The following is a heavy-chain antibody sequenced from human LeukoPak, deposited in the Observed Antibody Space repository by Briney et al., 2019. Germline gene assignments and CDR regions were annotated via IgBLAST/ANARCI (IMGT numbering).Heavy chain of an antibody. CDR1: GYSISSGYY. D-gene: IGHD1-26*01. J-gene: IGHJ3*02. CDR3: ARDMGYPSGSYYPSSDDAFDI. CDR2: IYHSAST. V-gene: IGHV4-38-2*02. Sequence: SETLSLTCTVSGYSISSGYYWGWIRQPPGKGLEWIGSIYHSASTYYNPSLKSRVTISVDTSKNQFSLKVSSVTAADTAVYYCARDMGYPSGSYYPSSDDAFDIWGQGTMVTVSS.